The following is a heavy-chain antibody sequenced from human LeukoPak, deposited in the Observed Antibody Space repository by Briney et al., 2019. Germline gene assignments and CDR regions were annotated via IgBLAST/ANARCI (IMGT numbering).Heavy chain of an antibody. J-gene: IGHJ4*02. Sequence: GTSLRLSCAASGFTFNSYGMNWVRQAPGKGLEWVTLISYDGDEKYYVDSVKGRFTISRDNSKRTVYLQMNSLRAEDTAIYYCATYRQVLLPFESWGQGTLVTVSS. CDR1: GFTFNSYG. CDR2: ISYDGDEK. CDR3: ATYRQVLLPFES. V-gene: IGHV3-30*03. D-gene: IGHD2-8*02.